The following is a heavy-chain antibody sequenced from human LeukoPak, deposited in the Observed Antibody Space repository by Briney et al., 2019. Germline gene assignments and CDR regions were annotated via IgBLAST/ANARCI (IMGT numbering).Heavy chain of an antibody. CDR2: IYHSGST. CDR3: ASRLGCNGVSCSYYFDD. V-gene: IGHV4-4*02. CDR1: GGSISSSNW. J-gene: IGHJ4*02. D-gene: IGHD2-15*01. Sequence: SGTLSLTCAVSGGSISSSNWWSWVRQPPGKGLEWIGEIYHSGSTNYNPSLESRVTISVDKSKNQFSLKLNSVTAADTAVFYCASRLGCNGVSCSYYFDDWGQGTLVTVSS.